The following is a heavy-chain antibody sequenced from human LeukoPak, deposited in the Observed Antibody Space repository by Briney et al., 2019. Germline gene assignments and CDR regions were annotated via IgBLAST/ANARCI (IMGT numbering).Heavy chain of an antibody. D-gene: IGHD6-13*01. Sequence: SETLSLTCAVCGGSFSGYYWSWIRQPPGKGLEWIGEINHSGSTNYNPSLKSRVTISVDKSKNQFSLKLSSVTAADTAVYYCASCSSWYGGFIFDYWGQGTLVTVSS. J-gene: IGHJ4*02. CDR2: INHSGST. CDR3: ASCSSWYGGFIFDY. V-gene: IGHV4-34*01. CDR1: GGSFSGYY.